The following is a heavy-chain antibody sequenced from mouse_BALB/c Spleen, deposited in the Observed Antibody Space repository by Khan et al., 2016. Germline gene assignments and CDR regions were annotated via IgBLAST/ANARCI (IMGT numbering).Heavy chain of an antibody. D-gene: IGHD1-1*01. J-gene: IGHJ2*01. CDR2: IDPYNGDT. V-gene: IGHV1S135*01. CDR3: AREGITTVVAKGLDY. Sequence: VQLKESGPELVKPGASVKVSCKASGYAFTSYNMYWVKQSHGKSLEWIGYIDPYNGDTSYNQKFKGKATLTVDKSSSTAYMHLNSLTSVDSAVXSCAREGITTVVAKGLDYWGQGTTVTVSS. CDR1: GYAFTSYN.